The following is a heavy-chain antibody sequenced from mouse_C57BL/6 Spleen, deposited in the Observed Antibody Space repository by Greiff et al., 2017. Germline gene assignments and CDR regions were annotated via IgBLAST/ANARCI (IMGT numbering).Heavy chain of an antibody. V-gene: IGHV14-4*01. D-gene: IGHD1-1*01. CDR1: GFNIKDDY. Sequence: EVKLMESGAELVRPGASVKLSCTASGFNIKDDYMHWVKQRPEQGLEWIGWIDPENGDTEYASKFQGKATIPADTSSNTAYLQLSSLTSEDTAVYYCTTRLYYYGSSSGDWGQGTTLTVSS. CDR3: TTRLYYYGSSSGD. J-gene: IGHJ2*01. CDR2: IDPENGDT.